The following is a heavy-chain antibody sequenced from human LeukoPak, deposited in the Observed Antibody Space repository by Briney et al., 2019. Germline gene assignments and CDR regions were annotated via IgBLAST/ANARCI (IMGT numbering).Heavy chain of an antibody. CDR3: ARVFGEPNY. CDR1: GGSISSYY. Sequence: ASETLSLTCTVSGGSISSYYWSWIRQPPGKGLEWIGYIYYSGSTNYNPSLKSRVAISVDTSKNQFSLKLSSVTAADTAVYYCARVFGEPNYWGQGTLVTVSS. CDR2: IYYSGST. D-gene: IGHD3-10*02. J-gene: IGHJ4*02. V-gene: IGHV4-59*01.